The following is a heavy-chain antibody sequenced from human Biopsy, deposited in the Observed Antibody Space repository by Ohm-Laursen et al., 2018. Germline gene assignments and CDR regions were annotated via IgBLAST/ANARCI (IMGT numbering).Heavy chain of an antibody. CDR3: AKDLRNNNWGVEN. CDR1: GFIFSSYA. Sequence: SLRLSCTASGFIFSSYAMSWVRQAPGKGLEWVSGISDSGGSTYYADSVEGRFTISRDNSKNTLYLQMNNLRAEDTAVFYCAKDLRNNNWGVENWGQGTLVTVSS. V-gene: IGHV3-23*01. J-gene: IGHJ4*02. CDR2: ISDSGGST. D-gene: IGHD7-27*01.